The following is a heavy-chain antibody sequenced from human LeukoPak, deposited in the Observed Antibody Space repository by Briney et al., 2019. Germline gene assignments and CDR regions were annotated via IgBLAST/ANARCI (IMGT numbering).Heavy chain of an antibody. J-gene: IGHJ6*03. CDR3: ARDGVTARYFDWLSYSPPPAAYMDV. CDR2: ISSSSSYI. D-gene: IGHD3-9*01. V-gene: IGHV3-21*01. CDR1: GFTFSSYS. Sequence: GGSLRLSCAASGFTFSSYSMNWVRQAPGKGLEWVSSISSSSSYIYYADSVKGRFTISRDNAKNSLYLQMNSLRAEDTAVYYCARDGVTARYFDWLSYSPPPAAYMDVWGKGTTVTVSS.